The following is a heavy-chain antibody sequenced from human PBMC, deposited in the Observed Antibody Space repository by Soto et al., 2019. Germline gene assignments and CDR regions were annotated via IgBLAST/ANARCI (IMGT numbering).Heavy chain of an antibody. D-gene: IGHD3-22*01. CDR2: ISAYNGNT. J-gene: IGHJ4*02. CDR3: AVYTYYSDSSGYFFGY. Sequence: ASVKVSCKASGYTFTSYGISWVRQAPGQGLEWMGWISAYNGNTNYAQKLQGRVTMTTDTSTSTAYMELRSLRSDDTAVYYCAVYTYYSDSSGYFFGYWGQGTLVTVSS. V-gene: IGHV1-18*01. CDR1: GYTFTSYG.